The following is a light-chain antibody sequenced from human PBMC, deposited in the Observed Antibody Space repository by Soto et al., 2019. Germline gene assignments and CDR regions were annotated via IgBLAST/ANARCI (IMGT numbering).Light chain of an antibody. V-gene: IGKV1-5*03. CDR2: KAS. J-gene: IGKJ1*01. CDR1: QSISSW. CDR3: QQYNSYSSWT. Sequence: DIQMPQSPSTLSASVGDRGTITCRASQSISSWLAWYQQKQGKAPKLLIYKASSLESGVHSRFRCSGSGTESALTSSSLEPVDFAASYCQQYNSYSSWTFGRGTKVEIK.